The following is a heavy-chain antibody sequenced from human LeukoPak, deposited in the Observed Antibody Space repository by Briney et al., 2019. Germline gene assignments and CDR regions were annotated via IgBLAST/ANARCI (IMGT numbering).Heavy chain of an antibody. CDR2: INHSGST. CDR3: ARKPRSSTTGYYTEFSNWFDP. J-gene: IGHJ5*02. Sequence: SETLSLTCAVYGGSFSGYYWSWIRQPPGKGLEWIGEINHSGSTNYNPSLKSRVTISVDTSKNQFSLKLSSVTAADTAVYYCARKPRSSTTGYYTEFSNWFDPWGQGTLVTVSS. V-gene: IGHV4-34*01. D-gene: IGHD3/OR15-3a*01. CDR1: GGSFSGYY.